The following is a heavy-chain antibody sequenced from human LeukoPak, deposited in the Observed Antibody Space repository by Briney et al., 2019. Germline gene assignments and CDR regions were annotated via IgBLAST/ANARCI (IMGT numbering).Heavy chain of an antibody. CDR3: ARGSNNWNY. Sequence: GGSLRLSCAPSGDTFSAYCISWVPQAPGEGLEWVANIERGESEKYYVDSVKGRFTISRDTAKNSLYLQMNSLRAEDTAVYYCARGSNNWNYWGQGTLVTVSS. CDR2: IERGESEK. D-gene: IGHD1-20*01. J-gene: IGHJ4*02. V-gene: IGHV3-7*02. CDR1: GDTFSAYC.